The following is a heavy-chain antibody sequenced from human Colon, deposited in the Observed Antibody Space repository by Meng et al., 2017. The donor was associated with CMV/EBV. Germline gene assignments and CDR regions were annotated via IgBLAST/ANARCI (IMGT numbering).Heavy chain of an antibody. CDR1: GHTFDDYY. CDR3: ASYGSGTSSIFDY. Sequence: CKASGHTFDDYYKDWVRQVPGQGPEWMGRINPNSGGSNYAEMFQGRVTLTRDTSINTVYMELSSLRSDDTAVYYCASYGSGTSSIFDYWGQGTLVTVSS. V-gene: IGHV1-2*06. J-gene: IGHJ4*02. D-gene: IGHD3-10*01. CDR2: INPNSGGS.